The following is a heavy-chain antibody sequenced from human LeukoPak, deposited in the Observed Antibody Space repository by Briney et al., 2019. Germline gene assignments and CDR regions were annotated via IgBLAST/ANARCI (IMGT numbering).Heavy chain of an antibody. CDR1: GGSLSSSSYY. CDR2: IYYSGST. Sequence: SETLSLTCTVSGGSLSSSSYYWGWVRQPPGRGLEWLGSIYYSGSTYYNPSLKSRVTISVDTSKNQFSLKLSSVTAADTAVYYCARGGDTAIGRDAFDIWGQGTMVTVSS. D-gene: IGHD5-18*01. CDR3: ARGGDTAIGRDAFDI. J-gene: IGHJ3*02. V-gene: IGHV4-39*07.